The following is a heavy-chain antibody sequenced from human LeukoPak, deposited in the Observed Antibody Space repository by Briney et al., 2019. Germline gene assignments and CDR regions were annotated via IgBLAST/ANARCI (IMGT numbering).Heavy chain of an antibody. CDR1: GFTFSSYE. V-gene: IGHV3-48*03. Sequence: GGSLRLSCAASGFTFSSYEMNWVRQAPGKGLEWVSYISSSGSTIYYADSVKGRFTISRDNAKNSLYLQMNSLRAEDTAVYYCARDPGGRNCSGGSCYSSDYYGMDVWGQGTTVTVSS. J-gene: IGHJ6*02. D-gene: IGHD2-15*01. CDR3: ARDPGGRNCSGGSCYSSDYYGMDV. CDR2: ISSSGSTI.